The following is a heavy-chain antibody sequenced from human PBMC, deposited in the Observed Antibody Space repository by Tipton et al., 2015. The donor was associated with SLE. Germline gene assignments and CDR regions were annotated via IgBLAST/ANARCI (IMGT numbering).Heavy chain of an antibody. CDR2: ISYDGSNK. CDR3: ARDQPGYCAYEH. Sequence: SLRLSCVDSGFTFSSYAMHWVRQAPGKGLEWVAVISYDGSNKYYADSVEGRFTISRDNAKNSLYLQMNSLRAEDTAVYYCARDQPGYCAYEHWGQGTLVTVSS. CDR1: GFTFSSYA. J-gene: IGHJ4*02. V-gene: IGHV3-30-3*01. D-gene: IGHD5-12*01.